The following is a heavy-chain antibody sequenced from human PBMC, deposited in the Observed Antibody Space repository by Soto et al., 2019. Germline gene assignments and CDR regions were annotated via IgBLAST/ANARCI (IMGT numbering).Heavy chain of an antibody. CDR2: ISWNSGSI. V-gene: IGHV3-9*01. CDR3: AKASYDGSPAYYYYMDV. D-gene: IGHD1-26*01. J-gene: IGHJ6*03. CDR1: GFTFDDYA. Sequence: GGSPRLSCAASGFTFDDYAMHWVRQAPGKGLEWVSGISWNSGSIGYADSVKGRFTISRDNAKNSLYLQMNSLRAEDTALYYCAKASYDGSPAYYYYMDVWGKGTTVTVSS.